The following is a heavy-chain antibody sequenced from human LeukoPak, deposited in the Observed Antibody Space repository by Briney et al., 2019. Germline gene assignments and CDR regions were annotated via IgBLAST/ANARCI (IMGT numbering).Heavy chain of an antibody. CDR2: ISGAGSTT. D-gene: IGHD3-22*01. CDR1: GFTFSRSA. Sequence: PGGSLRLSCAASGFTFSRSAMNWVRQAPGKGPEWVSAISGAGSTTFYTDSVKGRFTISRDTSKNTLFLQMNSLRVEDTAVYYCLTRHDNTMLVPWGRGTLVTVSS. CDR3: LTRHDNTMLVP. V-gene: IGHV3-23*01. J-gene: IGHJ5*02.